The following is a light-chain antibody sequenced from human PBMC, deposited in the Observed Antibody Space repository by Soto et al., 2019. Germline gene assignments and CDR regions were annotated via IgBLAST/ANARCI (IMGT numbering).Light chain of an antibody. V-gene: IGLV2-14*01. CDR2: DVS. CDR3: TSYTSSNTHV. Sequence: QSALTQPASVSGSPGQSITISCTGTSSDVGGYNYVSWLQQHLGKVPKLIIYDVSSRPSGVSNRFSGSKSGNTASLTISGLQAEDEADYYCTSYTSSNTHVFGGGTKLTVL. J-gene: IGLJ1*01. CDR1: SSDVGGYNY.